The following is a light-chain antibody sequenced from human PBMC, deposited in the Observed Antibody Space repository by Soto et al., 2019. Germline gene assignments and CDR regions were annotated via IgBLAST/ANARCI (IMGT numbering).Light chain of an antibody. CDR3: SSSTSSSTVL. Sequence: QSALTQPASVSGSPGQSITISCTGTSSDVGGYNYVSWYQQHPGKAPKLMIYEVSNRPSGVSNRFSGSKSGNTASLTTSGLQAEDEADYYSSSSTSSSTVLFGGGTKLTVL. CDR2: EVS. CDR1: SSDVGGYNY. J-gene: IGLJ2*01. V-gene: IGLV2-14*01.